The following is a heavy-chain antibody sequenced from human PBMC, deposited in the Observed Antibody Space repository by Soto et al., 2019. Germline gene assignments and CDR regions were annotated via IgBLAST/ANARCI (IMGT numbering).Heavy chain of an antibody. Sequence: EVQLLESGGGLVQPGGSLRLSCAASGFTFSSYAMSWVRQAPGKGLEWVSAISGSGGSTYYADSVKGRFTISRDNSKNTLYLQMNSLRAEDTAVYYCAKGTQRTTVTPDVAAYWGQGTLVTVSS. CDR2: ISGSGGST. CDR3: AKGTQRTTVTPDVAAY. J-gene: IGHJ4*02. CDR1: GFTFSSYA. D-gene: IGHD4-17*01. V-gene: IGHV3-23*01.